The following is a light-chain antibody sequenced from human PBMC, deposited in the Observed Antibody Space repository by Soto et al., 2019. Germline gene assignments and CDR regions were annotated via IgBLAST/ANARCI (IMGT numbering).Light chain of an antibody. J-gene: IGKJ1*01. CDR2: GAS. CDR1: QGVGSN. Sequence: EIVMTQSPATLSVSPGEIATLSCRARQGVGSNLAWYQQKPCQTPRLLISGASTRAAGIPARFSGSGSGTEFTLALSRLESEVFAVYCCHQYNKRWTFGPGTKVEI. CDR3: HQYNKRWT. V-gene: IGKV3-15*01.